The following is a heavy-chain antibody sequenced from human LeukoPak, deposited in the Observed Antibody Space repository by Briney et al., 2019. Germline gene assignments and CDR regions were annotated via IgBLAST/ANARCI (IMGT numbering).Heavy chain of an antibody. CDR2: IYYSGST. CDR3: ARLRQQLAHDAFDI. J-gene: IGHJ3*02. CDR1: GGSISSYY. Sequence: PSETLSLTRTVSGGSISSYYWSWIRQPPGKGLEWIGYIYYSGSTNYNPSLKSRVTISVDTSKNQFSLKLSSVTAADTAVYYCARLRQQLAHDAFDIWGQGTMVTVSS. D-gene: IGHD6-13*01. V-gene: IGHV4-59*01.